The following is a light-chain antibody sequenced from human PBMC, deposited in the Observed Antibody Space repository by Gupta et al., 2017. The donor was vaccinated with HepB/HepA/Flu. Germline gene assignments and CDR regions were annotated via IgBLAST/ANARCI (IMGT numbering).Light chain of an antibody. Sequence: QSFLTQPPSVSGAPGQSVTISCTGSSSNIGAGNHVHWYQQFPGTAPKILIYAYSNRPSGVPDRFSGSKSGTSASLAITGLQAEDEAEYYCQSFDNSLRGSVFGTGTKVTVL. V-gene: IGLV1-40*01. J-gene: IGLJ1*01. CDR2: AYS. CDR3: QSFDNSLRGSV. CDR1: SSNIGAGNH.